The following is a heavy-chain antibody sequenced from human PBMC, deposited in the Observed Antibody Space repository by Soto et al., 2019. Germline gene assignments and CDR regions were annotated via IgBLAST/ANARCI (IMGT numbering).Heavy chain of an antibody. CDR2: IYYSGST. J-gene: IGHJ4*02. CDR1: GGSISSYY. V-gene: IGHV4-59*01. D-gene: IGHD3-10*01. CDR3: ARAWDSFGPFDY. Sequence: QVQLQESGPGLVKPSETLSLTCTVSGGSISSYYWSWIRQPPGKGLEWIGYIYYSGSTNYNPSLKSRVXXXVXXSKNQFSLKLSSVTAADTAVYYCARAWDSFGPFDYWGQGTLVTVSS.